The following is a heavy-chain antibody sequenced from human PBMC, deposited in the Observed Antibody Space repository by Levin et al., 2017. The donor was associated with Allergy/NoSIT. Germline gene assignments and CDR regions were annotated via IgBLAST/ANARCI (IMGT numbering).Heavy chain of an antibody. CDR1: GYSLTDYW. D-gene: IGHD5-12*01. J-gene: IGHJ3*02. V-gene: IGHV5-51*01. CDR2: IYPGDSDT. Sequence: GESLKISCQASGYSLTDYWIGWVRQMPGKGLEWMGIIYPGDSDTKYSPSFQGQVTLSVHYSINTAYLQWHGLKASDTSLYLCARPGCSGCAFDIWGQGTMVTVSS. CDR3: ARPGCSGCAFDI.